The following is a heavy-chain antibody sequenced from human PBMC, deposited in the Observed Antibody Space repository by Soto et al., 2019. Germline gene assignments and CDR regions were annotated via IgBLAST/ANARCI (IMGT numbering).Heavy chain of an antibody. CDR1: GFTFSSYW. Sequence: EVQLVESGGGLVQPGGSLRLSCAASGFTFSSYWMSWVRQAPGKGLEWVANIKQDGSEKYYVDSVKGRFTISRDNAKNSLYLQMNSLRAEDTAVYYCARDAAGFWSGYYTVSYYGMDVWGPGTTVTVSS. J-gene: IGHJ6*02. CDR3: ARDAAGFWSGYYTVSYYGMDV. CDR2: IKQDGSEK. V-gene: IGHV3-7*05. D-gene: IGHD3-3*01.